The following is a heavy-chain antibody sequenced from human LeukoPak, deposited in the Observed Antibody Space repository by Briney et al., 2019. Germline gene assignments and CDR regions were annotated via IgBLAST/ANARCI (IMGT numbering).Heavy chain of an antibody. CDR3: ARDPNLYGSGAFDY. V-gene: IGHV4-4*07. D-gene: IGHD3-10*01. CDR1: GDSLSSSY. J-gene: IGHJ4*02. CDR2: IYTSGST. Sequence: PSETLSLTCTVSGDSLSSSYWSWVRQPAGKGLEWIGRIYTSGSTNYNPSFKSRVTISVDTSKNQFSLKLSSVTAADTAVYYCARDPNLYGSGAFDYWGQGTLVIVSA.